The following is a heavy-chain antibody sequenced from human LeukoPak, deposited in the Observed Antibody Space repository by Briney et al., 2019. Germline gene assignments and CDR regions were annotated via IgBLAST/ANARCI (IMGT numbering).Heavy chain of an antibody. J-gene: IGHJ4*02. CDR1: GFTFISYS. V-gene: IGHV3-21*01. CDR2: ISSSSSYI. Sequence: GGSLRLSCAASGFTFISYSMNWVRQAPGNGLEWVSSISSSSSYIYYAYSVKGRFTISRAHANNSLYLQINSLRAEDTAVYYCERRPDLSRGSYYPFDYWGKGTMVTVSS. CDR3: ERRPDLSRGSYYPFDY. D-gene: IGHD1-26*01.